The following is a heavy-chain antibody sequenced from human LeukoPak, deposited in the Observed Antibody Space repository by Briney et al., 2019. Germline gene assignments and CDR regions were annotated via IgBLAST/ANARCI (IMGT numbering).Heavy chain of an antibody. D-gene: IGHD3-9*01. Sequence: SETLSLTCTVSGYSISSGYYWSWIRQPAGKGLEWIGRIYTSGSTNYNPSLKSRVTISVDTSKNQFSLKLSSVTAADTAVYYCARGILYYDILTGYRAEYFQHWGQGTLVTVSS. CDR1: GYSISSGYY. J-gene: IGHJ1*01. CDR2: IYTSGST. CDR3: ARGILYYDILTGYRAEYFQH. V-gene: IGHV4-61*02.